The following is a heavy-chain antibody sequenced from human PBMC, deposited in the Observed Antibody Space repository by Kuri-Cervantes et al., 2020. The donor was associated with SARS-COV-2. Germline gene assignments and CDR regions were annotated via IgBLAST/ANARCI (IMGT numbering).Heavy chain of an antibody. D-gene: IGHD4-23*01. CDR3: AKDWAYGGNSPIDY. J-gene: IGHJ4*02. V-gene: IGHV3-30*18. Sequence: GGSLRLSCAASGFTFSSYGMHWVRQAPGKGLEWVAVISYDGSNKYYADSVKGRFTISRDNSKNTVYLQMNSLRAGDTALYYCAKDWAYGGNSPIDYWGQGTLVTVSS. CDR2: ISYDGSNK. CDR1: GFTFSSYG.